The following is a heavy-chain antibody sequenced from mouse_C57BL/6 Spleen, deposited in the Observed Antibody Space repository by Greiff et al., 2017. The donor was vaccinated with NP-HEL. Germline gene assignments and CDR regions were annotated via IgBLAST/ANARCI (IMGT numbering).Heavy chain of an antibody. CDR1: GYTFTSYW. Sequence: VQLQQPGAELVRPGSSVKLSCKASGYTFTSYWMDWVKQRPGQGLEWIGNIYPSDSETHYNQKFKDKATLTVDKSSSTAYMQLSSLTSEDSAVYYCARGSPGYFDYWGQGTTLTVSS. J-gene: IGHJ2*01. D-gene: IGHD1-1*02. V-gene: IGHV1-61*01. CDR3: ARGSPGYFDY. CDR2: IYPSDSET.